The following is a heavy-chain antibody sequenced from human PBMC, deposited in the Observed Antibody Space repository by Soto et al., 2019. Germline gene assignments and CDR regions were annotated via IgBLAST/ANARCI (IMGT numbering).Heavy chain of an antibody. CDR3: ARDGPYDSSGYYVNWFDP. Sequence: TLSLTCTGSGGSISSGDYYWSWIRQPPGKGLEWIGYIYYSGSTYYNPSLKSRVTISVDTSKNQFSLKLSSVTAADTAVYYCARDGPYDSSGYYVNWFDPWGQGTLVTVSS. J-gene: IGHJ5*02. V-gene: IGHV4-30-4*01. CDR2: IYYSGST. CDR1: GGSISSGDYY. D-gene: IGHD3-22*01.